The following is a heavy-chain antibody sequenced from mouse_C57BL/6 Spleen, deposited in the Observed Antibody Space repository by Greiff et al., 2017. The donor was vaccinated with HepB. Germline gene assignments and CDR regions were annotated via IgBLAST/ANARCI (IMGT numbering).Heavy chain of an antibody. CDR2: IDPENGDT. J-gene: IGHJ2*01. D-gene: IGHD2-10*02. CDR3: TTGYGNYYFDY. Sequence: VQLQQSGAELVRPGASVKLSCTASGFNIKDDYMHWVKQRPEQGLEWIGWIDPENGDTEYASKFQGKATITADTSSNTAYLQLSSLTSEDTAVYYCTTGYGNYYFDYWGQGTTLTVSS. V-gene: IGHV14-4*01. CDR1: GFNIKDDY.